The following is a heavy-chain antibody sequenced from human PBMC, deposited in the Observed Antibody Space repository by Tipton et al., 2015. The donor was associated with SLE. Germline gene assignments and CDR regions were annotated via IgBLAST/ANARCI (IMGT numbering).Heavy chain of an antibody. CDR1: GFTFSSYA. CDR3: ARVPSSSSWYDAFDI. Sequence: SLRLSCAASGFTFSSYAMHWVRQAPGKGLEWVAVISYDGSNKYYADSVKGRFTISRDNSKNTLYLQMNSLRAEDTAVCYCARVPSSSSWYDAFDIWGQGTMVTVSS. V-gene: IGHV3-30*04. J-gene: IGHJ3*02. D-gene: IGHD6-13*01. CDR2: ISYDGSNK.